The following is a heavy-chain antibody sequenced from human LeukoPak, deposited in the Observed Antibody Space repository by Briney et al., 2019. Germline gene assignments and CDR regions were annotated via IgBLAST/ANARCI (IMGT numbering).Heavy chain of an antibody. Sequence: SETLSLTCAVYGGSFSGYYWSWIRQPPGKGLEWIGEINHSGSTNYNPSLKSRVTISVDTSKNQFSLKLSSVTAADTAVYYCARARSSGWYPGGHDAFDIWGQGTMVTVSS. CDR2: INHSGST. CDR1: GGSFSGYY. D-gene: IGHD6-13*01. V-gene: IGHV4-34*01. CDR3: ARARSSGWYPGGHDAFDI. J-gene: IGHJ3*02.